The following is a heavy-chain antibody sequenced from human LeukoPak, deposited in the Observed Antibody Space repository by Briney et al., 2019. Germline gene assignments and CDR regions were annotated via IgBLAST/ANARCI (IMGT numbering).Heavy chain of an antibody. V-gene: IGHV4-59*08. CDR1: GGSISSYY. Sequence: PSETLSLTCTVSGGSISSYYWSWIRQPPGKGLEWIGYIYYSGSTNYNPSLKSRVTISVDTSKNQFSLKLSSVTAADTAVYYCARSRIAGYFDYWGQGTLVTVSS. CDR2: IYYSGST. J-gene: IGHJ4*02. D-gene: IGHD6-13*01. CDR3: ARSRIAGYFDY.